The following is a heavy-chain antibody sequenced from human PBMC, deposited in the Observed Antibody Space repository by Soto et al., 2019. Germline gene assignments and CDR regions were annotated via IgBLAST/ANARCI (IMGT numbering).Heavy chain of an antibody. CDR2: IDPSDSHT. J-gene: IGHJ6*02. Sequence: GESLKISCKGSGYIFSNYWISWVRQLPGKGLEWMGRIDPSDSHTIYSPSFQGHVTISADKSISAAYLQWGSLKASDTAMYFCASRNYGDFFAMDVWGQGTTVTVS. D-gene: IGHD3-16*01. V-gene: IGHV5-10-1*01. CDR1: GYIFSNYW. CDR3: ASRNYGDFFAMDV.